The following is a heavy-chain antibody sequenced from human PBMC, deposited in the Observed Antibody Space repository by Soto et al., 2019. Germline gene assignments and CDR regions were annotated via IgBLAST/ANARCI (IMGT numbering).Heavy chain of an antibody. CDR2: IYSSENT. Sequence: SETLSITCGVCGAFVISSSYSWGWIRQSPCKRLEWCGTIYSSENTYYNPSLLSRVTISVDTSKNEFSLRLSSVTAADTAVYYCARLNGYCISTNCHGYYGMDVWGQGTTVTVS. CDR3: ARLNGYCISTNCHGYYGMDV. CDR1: GAFVISSSYS. V-gene: IGHV4-39*01. J-gene: IGHJ6*02. D-gene: IGHD2-2*03.